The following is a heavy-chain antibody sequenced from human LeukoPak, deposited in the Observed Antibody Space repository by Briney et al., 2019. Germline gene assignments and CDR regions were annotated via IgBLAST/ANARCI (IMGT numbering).Heavy chain of an antibody. CDR1: GGSISSGGYS. CDR3: ARDRGYSEADV. Sequence: SETLSLTCTVSGGSISSGGYSWSWIRQHPGKGLEWIGYIYYSGSTYYNPSLKSRVTISVDTSKNQFSLKLSSVTAADTAVYYCARDRGYSEADVWGQGTTATVSS. J-gene: IGHJ6*02. V-gene: IGHV4-31*03. D-gene: IGHD5-18*01. CDR2: IYYSGST.